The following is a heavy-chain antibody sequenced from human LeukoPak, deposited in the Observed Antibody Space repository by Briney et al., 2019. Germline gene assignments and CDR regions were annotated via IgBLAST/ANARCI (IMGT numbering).Heavy chain of an antibody. CDR3: ARGLYNSYSGSYYFDY. Sequence: SEPLSFTCAVFGASFSAYYWSWFRQPPGKGLEWIGAINHSGSTNYTPSLKSRVTISVDTSKNQFSLKLSSVTAADTAVYYCARGLYNSYSGSYYFDYWGQGTLVTVSS. V-gene: IGHV4-34*01. CDR1: GASFSAYY. J-gene: IGHJ4*02. D-gene: IGHD1-26*01. CDR2: INHSGST.